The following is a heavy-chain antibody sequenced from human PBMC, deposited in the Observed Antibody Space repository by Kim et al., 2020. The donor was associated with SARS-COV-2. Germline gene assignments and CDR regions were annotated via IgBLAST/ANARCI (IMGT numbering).Heavy chain of an antibody. Sequence: GGSLRLSCAGFEFSFSSYAVSWVRQAPGQGLEWVSALSGSGEGTYYADSVKGRFTISRDNSGNTLSLQMKSLRAEDTAVYYCAKMDWFDYTWGSYLEYWGQGTLVTVSS. V-gene: IGHV3-23*01. CDR3: AKMDWFDYTWGSYLEY. D-gene: IGHD3-16*02. CDR2: LSGSGEGT. CDR1: EFSFSSYA. J-gene: IGHJ4*02.